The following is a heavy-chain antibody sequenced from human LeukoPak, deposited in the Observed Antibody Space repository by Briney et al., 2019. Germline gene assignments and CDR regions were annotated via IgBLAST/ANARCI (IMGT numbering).Heavy chain of an antibody. CDR1: GYTFTGYY. CDR2: FNPNSGGT. D-gene: IGHD4-23*01. Sequence: GASVKVSCKASGYTFTGYYMHWVRQAPGQGLEWMGWFNPNSGGTNYAQKFQGRVTMTRDTSISTAYMELSRLRSDDTALYYCARVSGDYGGQHVDYWGQGTLVTVSS. V-gene: IGHV1-2*02. J-gene: IGHJ4*02. CDR3: ARVSGDYGGQHVDY.